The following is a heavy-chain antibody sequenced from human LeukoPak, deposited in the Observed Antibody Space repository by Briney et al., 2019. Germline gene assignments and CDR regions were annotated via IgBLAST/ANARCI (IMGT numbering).Heavy chain of an antibody. D-gene: IGHD2-15*01. CDR2: INRGGST. CDR1: GFTFSGST. CDR3: ARRQAGLRRDLWFDL. J-gene: IGHJ5*02. V-gene: IGHV4-34*01. Sequence: PGGSLRLSCAASGFTFSGSTMNWVRQPPGKGLEWIGEINRGGSTYYNPSLKSRVSISVDTSKNQVSLRLTSLTAADTGVYYCARRQAGLRRDLWFDLWGQGTLVTVSS.